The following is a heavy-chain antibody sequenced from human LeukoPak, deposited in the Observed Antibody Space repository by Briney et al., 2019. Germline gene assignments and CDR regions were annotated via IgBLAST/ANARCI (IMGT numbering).Heavy chain of an antibody. CDR3: AKKDHPEKRGLELRIKIAVAGILDY. D-gene: IGHD6-19*01. CDR1: GFTFSSYA. CDR2: ISGSGGST. V-gene: IGHV3-23*01. J-gene: IGHJ4*02. Sequence: GGSLRLSCAASGFTFSSYAMSWVRQAPGKGLEWVSAISGSGGSTYYADSVKGRFTISRDNSKNTLYLQMNSLRAEDTAVYYCAKKDHPEKRGLELRIKIAVAGILDYWGQGTLVTVSS.